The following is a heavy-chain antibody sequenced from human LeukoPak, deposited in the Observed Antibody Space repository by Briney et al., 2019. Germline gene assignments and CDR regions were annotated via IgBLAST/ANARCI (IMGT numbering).Heavy chain of an antibody. D-gene: IGHD5-12*01. CDR1: GYTFTSYG. CDR2: ISAYSGNT. J-gene: IGHJ3*01. V-gene: IGHV1-18*01. Sequence: ASVKVSCKASGYTFTSYGISWVRQAPGQGLEWMGWISAYSGNTNYAQKLQGRVTMTTDTSTSTAYMELRSLRSDDTAVYYCARDPRYSDFHLGSGAFDLWGQGTMVTVS. CDR3: ARDPRYSDFHLGSGAFDL.